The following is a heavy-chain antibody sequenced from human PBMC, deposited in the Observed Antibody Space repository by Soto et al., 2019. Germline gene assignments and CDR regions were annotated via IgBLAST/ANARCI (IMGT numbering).Heavy chain of an antibody. V-gene: IGHV1-24*01. Sequence: ASVKVSCKVSGYSLSDLSTHWVRQAPGKGLEWMGGFDFEDGETIYAQKFQGRVTVTEDTSTDTAYMELSSLRSEDTALYYCSTLADFWGQGTLVTVSS. CDR2: FDFEDGET. CDR3: STLADF. D-gene: IGHD3-3*02. J-gene: IGHJ4*02. CDR1: GYSLSDLS.